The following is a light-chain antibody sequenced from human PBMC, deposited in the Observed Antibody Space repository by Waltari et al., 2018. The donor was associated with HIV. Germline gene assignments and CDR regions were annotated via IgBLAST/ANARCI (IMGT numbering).Light chain of an antibody. V-gene: IGLV2-18*02. CDR1: SSDVGSYNR. CDR2: EVS. J-gene: IGLJ3*02. Sequence: QSALTQPPSVSGSPGQSVTISCTGTSSDVGSYNRVSWYQQSPGTAPKLMIYEVSNRPSGVPDRFSGSKSGNTASLTISGLQAEDEADYYCGSYTSSSTWVFGGGTKLTVL. CDR3: GSYTSSSTWV.